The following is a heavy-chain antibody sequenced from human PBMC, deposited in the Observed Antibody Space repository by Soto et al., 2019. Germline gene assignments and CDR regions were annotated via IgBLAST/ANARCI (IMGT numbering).Heavy chain of an antibody. J-gene: IGHJ6*02. CDR3: VKEARLADV. Sequence: VQLVESGGGLVKPGGSLRLSCAASGFSFSHNYMNWIRQVPGKGLEWLSYISGSSSDTNCADSVRGRFTISRDNAKNSLYLQMNSLRVEDTGVYYCVKEARLADVWGQGTTVTVSS. CDR2: ISGSSSDT. CDR1: GFSFSHNY. D-gene: IGHD6-25*01. V-gene: IGHV3-11*06.